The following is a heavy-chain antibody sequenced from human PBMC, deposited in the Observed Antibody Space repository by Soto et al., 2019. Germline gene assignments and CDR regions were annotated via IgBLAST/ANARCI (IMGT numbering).Heavy chain of an antibody. CDR3: AGYNWNYYFDP. Sequence: SETLSLTCTVSGGSVRDGSYYWAWLRQPPGKGLEWIGHIYHSGSTIYNPSLKSRVTISIDTSKSQFSLNLNSMTAADTAVCYCAGYNWNYYFDPWGQGTLVTVSS. CDR1: GGSVRDGSYY. D-gene: IGHD1-7*01. V-gene: IGHV4-61*01. J-gene: IGHJ5*02. CDR2: IYHSGST.